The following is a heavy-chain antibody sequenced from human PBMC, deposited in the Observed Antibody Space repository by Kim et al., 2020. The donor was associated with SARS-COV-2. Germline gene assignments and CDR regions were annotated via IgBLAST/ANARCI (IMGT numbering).Heavy chain of an antibody. CDR3: ARAIITFGGVISAFDY. CDR2: IYYSGST. CDR1: GGSISSGGYY. D-gene: IGHD3-16*02. Sequence: SETLSLTCTVSGGSISSGGYYWSWIRQHPGKGLEWIAYIYYSGSTYYNPSLKSRVTISVDTSKNQFSLKLSSVTAADTAVYYCARAIITFGGVISAFDYWGQGTLVTVSS. J-gene: IGHJ4*02. V-gene: IGHV4-31*03.